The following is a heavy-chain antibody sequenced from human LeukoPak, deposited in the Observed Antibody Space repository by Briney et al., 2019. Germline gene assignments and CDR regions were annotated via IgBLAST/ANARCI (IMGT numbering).Heavy chain of an antibody. CDR1: GDTFSSYA. CDR2: IIPIFGRA. D-gene: IGHD1-1*01. CDR3: ARGRAERAKIYYYYIDV. V-gene: IGHV1-69*04. Sequence: SVKVSCKASGDTFSSYAISWVRQAPGQGLEWMGRIIPIFGRANYAQKFQGRVTITTDKSTSTAYMELSSLRCEDTAVYYCARGRAERAKIYYYYIDVWGKGTTVTVSS. J-gene: IGHJ6*03.